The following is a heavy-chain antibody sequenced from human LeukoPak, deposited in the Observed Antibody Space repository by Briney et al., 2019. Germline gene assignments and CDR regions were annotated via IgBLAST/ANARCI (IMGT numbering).Heavy chain of an antibody. Sequence: GGSLRLSCAASGFTFTSYWMSWVRQAPGKGLEWVANIKEDGSEKNFVDPVKGRFTVSRDNARNSLYLQMNTLTGEDTAVYYCARSFTSGWSRAFDIWGQGTMVAVSS. CDR1: GFTFTSYW. V-gene: IGHV3-7*01. D-gene: IGHD6-19*01. CDR3: ARSFTSGWSRAFDI. CDR2: IKEDGSEK. J-gene: IGHJ3*02.